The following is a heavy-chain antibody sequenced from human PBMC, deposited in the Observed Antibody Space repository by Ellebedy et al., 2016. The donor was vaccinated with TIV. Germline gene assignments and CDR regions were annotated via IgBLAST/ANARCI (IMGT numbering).Heavy chain of an antibody. Sequence: GGSLRLSXRASGFTFSSYVMSWVRQAPGKGLKWVSGLSRSGDTTYYADSVKGRFTISRDNPKNTLYLQMNSLRAEDTAVYYCAKDRDDDGDFVFDSWGQGILVTVS. J-gene: IGHJ4*02. CDR3: AKDRDDDGDFVFDS. CDR1: GFTFSSYV. D-gene: IGHD4-17*01. V-gene: IGHV3-23*01. CDR2: LSRSGDTT.